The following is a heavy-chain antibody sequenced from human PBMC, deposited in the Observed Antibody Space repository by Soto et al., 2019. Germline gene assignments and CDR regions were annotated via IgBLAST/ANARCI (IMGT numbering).Heavy chain of an antibody. J-gene: IGHJ5*02. D-gene: IGHD6-13*01. Sequence: VKVSCKASGGTFSSYTISWVRQAPGQGLEWMGRIIPILGIANYAQKFQGRVTITADKSTSTAYMELSSLRSEDTAVYYCGNLGVGIAAAGTHPPIWFDPWGQGTLVTVSS. CDR3: GNLGVGIAAAGTHPPIWFDP. CDR2: IIPILGIA. V-gene: IGHV1-69*02. CDR1: GGTFSSYT.